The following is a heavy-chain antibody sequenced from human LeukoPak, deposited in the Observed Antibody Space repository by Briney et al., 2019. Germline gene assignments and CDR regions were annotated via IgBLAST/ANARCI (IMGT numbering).Heavy chain of an antibody. CDR3: AKKSSSWEVFDY. J-gene: IGHJ4*02. V-gene: IGHV3-23*01. CDR2: ISGSGGST. Sequence: GGSLRLSCAASGFTFSSYAMSWVRQAPGKGLEWVSAISGSGGSTYYADSVKGRFTISRDNSKSTLYLQMNSLRAEDTAVYYCAKKSSSWEVFDYWGQGTLVTVSS. D-gene: IGHD6-6*01. CDR1: GFTFSSYA.